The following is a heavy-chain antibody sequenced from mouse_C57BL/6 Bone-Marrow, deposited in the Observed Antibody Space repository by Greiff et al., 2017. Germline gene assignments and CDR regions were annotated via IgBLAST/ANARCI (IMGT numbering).Heavy chain of an antibody. V-gene: IGHV1-55*01. CDR1: GYTFTSYW. CDR2: IYPGSGST. D-gene: IGHD1-1*01. Sequence: VQLQQPGAELVKPGASVKMSCKASGYTFTSYWITWVKQRPGQGLEWIGDIYPGSGSTTYNEKFKSKATLTVDTSSSTAYMQLSSLTSEDSAVYYCASFSHYYGSSYGYYSMDYGGQGTSVTVSS. CDR3: ASFSHYYGSSYGYYSMDY. J-gene: IGHJ4*01.